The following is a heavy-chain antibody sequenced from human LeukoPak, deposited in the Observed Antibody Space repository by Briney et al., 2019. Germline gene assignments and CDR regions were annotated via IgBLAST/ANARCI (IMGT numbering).Heavy chain of an antibody. D-gene: IGHD6-13*01. CDR2: ISSSGSTI. CDR3: ARDRGSTEFDY. Sequence: QAGGSLRLSCAASGFTFSSYEMNWVRQAPGKGLEWVSYISSSGSTIYYADSVKGRFTISRDNAKNSLYLQMNSLRAEDTAVYYCARDRGSTEFDYWGQGTLVTVSS. CDR1: GFTFSSYE. J-gene: IGHJ4*02. V-gene: IGHV3-48*03.